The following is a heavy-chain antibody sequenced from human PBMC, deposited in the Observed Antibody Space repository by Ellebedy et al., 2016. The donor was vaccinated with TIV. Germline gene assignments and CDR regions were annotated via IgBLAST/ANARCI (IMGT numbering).Heavy chain of an antibody. J-gene: IGHJ4*02. CDR2: IYYSGST. CDR1: GGSISSYY. Sequence: MPSETLSLTCTASGGSISSYYWSWIRQPPGKGLEWIGYIYYSGSTNYNPSLKSRVTISVDTSKNQFSLKLSSVTAADTAVYYCARGYCSGGSCYYDYWGQGTLVTVSS. CDR3: ARGYCSGGSCYYDY. V-gene: IGHV4-59*08. D-gene: IGHD2-15*01.